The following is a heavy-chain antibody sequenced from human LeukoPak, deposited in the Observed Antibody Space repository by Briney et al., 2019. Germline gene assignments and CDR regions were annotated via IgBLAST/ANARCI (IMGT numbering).Heavy chain of an antibody. CDR2: IYYSGST. Sequence: SQTLSLTCTVSGGSISSGDYYWSSIRQPPGKGLEWIGYIYYSGSTYYNPSLKSRVTISVDTSKNQFSLKLSSVTAADTAVYYCARVRSSTLYAFDTWGQGTMVSVSS. CDR3: ARVRSSTLYAFDT. CDR1: GGSISSGDYY. J-gene: IGHJ3*02. V-gene: IGHV4-30-4*08. D-gene: IGHD6-13*01.